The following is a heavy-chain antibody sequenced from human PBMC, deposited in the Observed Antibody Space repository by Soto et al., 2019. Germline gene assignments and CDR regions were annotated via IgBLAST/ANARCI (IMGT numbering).Heavy chain of an antibody. D-gene: IGHD3-3*01. Sequence: ASETLSLTCSVSGGTINSGDYFWSWIRQPPGKGLEWIGSIFYTGSTYYSPSLKSRASMSMDTSKNQFSLKLSSVAAADTAVYYCARAKSLFPDFWSGYFPTNWGQGTLVTVSS. CDR1: GGTINSGDYF. CDR3: ARAKSLFPDFWSGYFPTN. V-gene: IGHV4-30-4*01. CDR2: IFYTGST. J-gene: IGHJ4*02.